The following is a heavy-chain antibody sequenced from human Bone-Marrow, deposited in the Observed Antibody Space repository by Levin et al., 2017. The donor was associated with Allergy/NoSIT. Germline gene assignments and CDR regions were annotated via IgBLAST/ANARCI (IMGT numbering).Heavy chain of an antibody. CDR2: ISSSSSYI. CDR3: ARVPHYYYYMDV. V-gene: IGHV3-21*01. Sequence: GGSLRLSCAASGFPFSSYSMNWVRQAPGKGLEWVSSISSSSSYIYYADSVKGRFTISRDNAWNSLYLQMNSLRAEDTAVYYCARVPHYYYYMDVWGKGTTVTVSS. CDR1: GFPFSSYS. J-gene: IGHJ6*03.